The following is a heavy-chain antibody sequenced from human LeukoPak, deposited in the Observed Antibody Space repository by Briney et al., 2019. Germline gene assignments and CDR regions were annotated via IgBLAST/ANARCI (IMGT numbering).Heavy chain of an antibody. D-gene: IGHD3-10*01. J-gene: IGHJ4*02. Sequence: SETLSLTCAVYGGSFSGYYWSWIRQPPGKGLEWIGEINHSGSTNYNPSLKSRVTISVDTSKNQFSLKLSSVTAADTAVYYWARAYGSGTAADYWGQGTLVTVSS. CDR2: INHSGST. V-gene: IGHV4-34*01. CDR3: ARAYGSGTAADY. CDR1: GGSFSGYY.